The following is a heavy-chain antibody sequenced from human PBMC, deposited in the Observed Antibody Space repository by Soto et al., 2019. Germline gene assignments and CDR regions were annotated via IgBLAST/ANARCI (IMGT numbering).Heavy chain of an antibody. Sequence: PGGSLRLSCAASGITFIADAMSWVRQAPGKGLEWVSAISGSGATTYYADSVKGRFTISRDKSKNTLYLRMNSLRAEDTALYYCAKSFSSNWYDYFDYWGQGSLVTVSS. CDR3: AKSFSSNWYDYFDY. CDR1: GITFIADA. CDR2: ISGSGATT. J-gene: IGHJ4*02. D-gene: IGHD6-13*01. V-gene: IGHV3-23*01.